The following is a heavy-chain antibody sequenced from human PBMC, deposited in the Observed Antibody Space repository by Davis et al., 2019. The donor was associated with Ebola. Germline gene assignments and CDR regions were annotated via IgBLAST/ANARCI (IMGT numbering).Heavy chain of an antibody. CDR1: GFTFSSYA. D-gene: IGHD7-27*01. V-gene: IGHV3-23*01. CDR3: AKDRDAWAGYYYYYGMDV. CDR2: ISGSGGST. J-gene: IGHJ6*02. Sequence: PGGSLRLSCAASGFTFSSYAMSWVRQAPGKGLEWVSAISGSGGSTYYADSVKGRFTISRDNSKNTLYLQMNSLRAEDTAVYYCAKDRDAWAGYYYYYGMDVWGQGTTVTVSS.